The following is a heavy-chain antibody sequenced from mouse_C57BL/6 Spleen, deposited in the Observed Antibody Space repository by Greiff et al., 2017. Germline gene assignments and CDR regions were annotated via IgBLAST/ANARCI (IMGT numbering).Heavy chain of an antibody. Sequence: VQLQQSGAELVRPGTSVKVSCKASGYAFTNYLIEWVKQRPGQGLEWIGVINPGSGGTNYNEKFKGKATLTADKSSSTAYMQLSSLTSEDSAVYFCARDGYYDAMDYWGQGTSVTVSS. CDR1: GYAFTNYL. V-gene: IGHV1-54*01. J-gene: IGHJ4*01. D-gene: IGHD2-3*01. CDR2: INPGSGGT. CDR3: ARDGYYDAMDY.